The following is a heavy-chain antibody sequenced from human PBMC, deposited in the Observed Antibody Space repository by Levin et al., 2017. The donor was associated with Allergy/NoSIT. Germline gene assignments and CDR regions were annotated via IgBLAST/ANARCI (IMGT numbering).Heavy chain of an antibody. CDR1: GGSVSSGSYY. J-gene: IGHJ4*02. CDR3: ARYPILKGDWVY. CDR2: IYYSGST. Sequence: SQTLSLTCTVSGGSVSSGSYYWSWIRQPPGKGLEWIGYIYYSGSTNYNPSLKSRVTISVDTSKNQFSLKLSSVTAADTAVFYCARYPILKGDWVYWGQGTLVTVSS. D-gene: IGHD1-26*01. V-gene: IGHV4-61*01.